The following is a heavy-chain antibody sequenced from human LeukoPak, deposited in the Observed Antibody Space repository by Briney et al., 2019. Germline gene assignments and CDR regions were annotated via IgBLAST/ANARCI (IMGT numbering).Heavy chain of an antibody. CDR3: ALAGYRSSGLGV. V-gene: IGHV3-53*01. CDR2: IYSDGRT. D-gene: IGHD6-13*01. Sequence: GGSLRLSCAGSGFTVSSNYMTWVRQAPGKGLEWVSVIYSDGRTYYADSVKGRFTISRDNSKNTVYLQMSSLRAEDTALYYCALAGYRSSGLGVWGQGTLVTVSS. CDR1: GFTVSSNY. J-gene: IGHJ4*02.